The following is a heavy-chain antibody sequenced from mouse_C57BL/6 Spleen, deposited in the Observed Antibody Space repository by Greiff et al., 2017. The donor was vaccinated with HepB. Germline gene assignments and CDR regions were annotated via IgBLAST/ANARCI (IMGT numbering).Heavy chain of an antibody. V-gene: IGHV1-50*01. CDR1: GYTFTSYW. J-gene: IGHJ1*03. D-gene: IGHD2-4*01. Sequence: VQLQQPGAELVKPGASVKLSCKASGYTFTSYWMQWVKQRPGQGLEWIGEIDPSDSYTNYNQKFKGKATLTVDTSSSTAYMQLSSLTSEDSAVYYCARRGLYDYDEGEWYFDVWGTGTTVTVSS. CDR2: IDPSDSYT. CDR3: ARRGLYDYDEGEWYFDV.